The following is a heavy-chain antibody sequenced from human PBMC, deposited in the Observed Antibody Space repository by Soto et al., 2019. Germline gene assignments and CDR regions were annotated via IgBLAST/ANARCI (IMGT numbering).Heavy chain of an antibody. Sequence: GWEHQMPGKGLEWMGIIYPGDSDTRYSPSFQGQVTISADKSISTAYLQWSSLKASDTAMYYGARQEYYYSMVAGGQGTPAT. CDR3: ARQEYYYSMVA. CDR2: IYPGDSDT. V-gene: IGHV5-51*07. J-gene: IGHJ6*02.